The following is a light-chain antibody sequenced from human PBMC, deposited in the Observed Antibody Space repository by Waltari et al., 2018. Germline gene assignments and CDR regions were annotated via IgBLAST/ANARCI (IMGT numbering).Light chain of an antibody. V-gene: IGLV3-1*01. Sequence: SYDLTQPPSVSVSPGQTASITCSGDELGDRYVSWYQQKPGQSPVLIIYPHTKRPSGIPARFSGSNSGNTATLTIIGTQATDEADYYCQAWDTNFVVFGGGTKLTVL. J-gene: IGLJ2*01. CDR2: PHT. CDR3: QAWDTNFVV. CDR1: ELGDRY.